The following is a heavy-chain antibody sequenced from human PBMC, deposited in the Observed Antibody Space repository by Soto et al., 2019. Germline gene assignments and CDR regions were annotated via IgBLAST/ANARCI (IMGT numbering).Heavy chain of an antibody. CDR2: IYYSGST. V-gene: IGHV4-31*03. CDR1: GGSISSGGYY. J-gene: IGHJ4*02. Sequence: PWETLSLTCTVSGGSISSGGYYWSWIRQHPGKGLEWIGYIYYSGSTYYNPSLKSRVTISVDTSKNQFSLKLSSVTAADTAVYYCARSSKAVAPFDYWGQGTLVTVSS. CDR3: ARSSKAVAPFDY. D-gene: IGHD6-19*01.